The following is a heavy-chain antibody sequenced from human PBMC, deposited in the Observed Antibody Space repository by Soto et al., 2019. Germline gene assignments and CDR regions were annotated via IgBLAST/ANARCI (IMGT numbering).Heavy chain of an antibody. D-gene: IGHD5-12*01. Sequence: SETLSLSCTVSGASISSSYWSWIRQSPGKGLEWIAYIYHTGSTNYNPSLKSRVTISLDTSKSQFSLNLTSLTTADTAVYFCARGGNRYSNTASGVGGFDYWGQGTLVTVSS. CDR1: GASISSSY. J-gene: IGHJ4*02. CDR3: ARGGNRYSNTASGVGGFDY. V-gene: IGHV4-59*01. CDR2: IYHTGST.